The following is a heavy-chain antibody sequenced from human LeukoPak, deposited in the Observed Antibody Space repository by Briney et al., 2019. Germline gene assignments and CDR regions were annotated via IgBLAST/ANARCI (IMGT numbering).Heavy chain of an antibody. D-gene: IGHD2-21*02. CDR1: GGSINNFY. CDR2: IFYSGTT. V-gene: IGHV4-59*08. J-gene: IGHJ3*02. CDR3: ARHPRGDSSNPPDSFDI. Sequence: SETLSLTCTVSGGSINNFYWSWIRQPPGKGLEWLWFIFYSGTTNYSPSLESRVSMSVDTSRNQFSLSLRSLTAADTAFYYCARHPRGDSSNPPDSFDIWGQGTVVTVSS.